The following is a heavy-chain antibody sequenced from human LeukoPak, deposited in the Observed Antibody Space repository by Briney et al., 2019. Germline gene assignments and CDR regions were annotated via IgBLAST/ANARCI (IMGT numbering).Heavy chain of an antibody. D-gene: IGHD5-18*01. CDR2: IRYDGSNK. CDR1: GFTFSSYG. J-gene: IGHJ4*02. Sequence: GGSLRLSCAASGFTFSSYGMHRVRQAPGKGLEWVAFIRYDGSNKYYADSVKGRFTISRDNSKNTLYLQMNSLRAEDTAVYYCAKGRGYSYGLPFLYWGQGTLVTVSS. CDR3: AKGRGYSYGLPFLY. V-gene: IGHV3-30*02.